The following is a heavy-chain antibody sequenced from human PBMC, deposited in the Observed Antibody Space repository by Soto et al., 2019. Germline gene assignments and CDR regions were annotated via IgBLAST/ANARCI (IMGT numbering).Heavy chain of an antibody. CDR1: GFAFSSYW. J-gene: IGHJ6*03. D-gene: IGHD3-3*01. CDR3: ARDGWDLEWLLRVYSYMDV. Sequence: EVQLVESGGGLVQPGGSLRLSCAVSGFAFSSYWMHWVRQTPGKGLVWVSRINSDGTSTAYADSVKGRFTISRDNAKDTLYLEMNSLRAEDTAVYYCARDGWDLEWLLRVYSYMDVWGKGTTVTVS. CDR2: INSDGTST. V-gene: IGHV3-74*01.